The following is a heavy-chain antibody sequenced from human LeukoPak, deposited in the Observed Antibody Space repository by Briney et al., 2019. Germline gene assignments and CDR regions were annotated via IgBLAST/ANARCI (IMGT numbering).Heavy chain of an antibody. CDR1: GGSISSYY. Sequence: PSETLSLTCTVSGGSISSYYWSWIRQPPGKGLEWIGYIYYSGSTNYNPSLKSRVTISVDTSKNQFSLKLSSVTAADTAVYYCARGQWLAKEGWFDPWGQGTLVTVSS. D-gene: IGHD6-19*01. CDR3: ARGQWLAKEGWFDP. CDR2: IYYSGST. V-gene: IGHV4-59*01. J-gene: IGHJ5*02.